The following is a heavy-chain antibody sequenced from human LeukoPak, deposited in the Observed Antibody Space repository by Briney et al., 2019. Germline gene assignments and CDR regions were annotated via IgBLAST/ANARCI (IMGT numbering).Heavy chain of an antibody. D-gene: IGHD3-3*01. V-gene: IGHV1-2*02. J-gene: IGHJ5*02. CDR1: GYTFTGYY. Sequence: ASVKVSCKASGYTFTGYYMHWVRQAPGQGLEWMGWINPNSGGTNYAQKFQGRVTMTRDTSISTAYMELSRLRSDDTAVYYCARDEPTYYAFWTTKTPTNWFDPWGQGTLVTVSS. CDR2: INPNSGGT. CDR3: ARDEPTYYAFWTTKTPTNWFDP.